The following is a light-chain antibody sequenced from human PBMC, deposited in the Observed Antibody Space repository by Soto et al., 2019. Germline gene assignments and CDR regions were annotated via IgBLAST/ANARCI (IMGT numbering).Light chain of an antibody. CDR2: DDS. CDR1: NVGSTR. V-gene: IGLV3-21*02. J-gene: IGLJ2*01. CDR3: QVWDSSSALVV. Sequence: ELTQPPSVSVAPGQTARISCGGNNVGSTRVHWYQQRPGRAPVLVVYDDSDRPSGIPERFSGSNSGTSATLIISRVEAGDEADYYCQVWDSSSALVVFGGGTKLTVL.